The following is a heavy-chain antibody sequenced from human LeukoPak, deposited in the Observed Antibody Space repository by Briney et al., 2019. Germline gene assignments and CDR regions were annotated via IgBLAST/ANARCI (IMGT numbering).Heavy chain of an antibody. CDR1: GYTFTSYY. Sequence: ASVKVSCKASGYTFTSYYMHWVRQAPGQGLEWMGLINPSGGSTSYAQKFQGRVTMTRDTSTSTVYMELSSLRSEDTAVYYCARDLAYYDFWSGYYKGGNFDYWGQGTLVTVSS. V-gene: IGHV1-46*01. D-gene: IGHD3-3*01. CDR3: ARDLAYYDFWSGYYKGGNFDY. CDR2: INPSGGST. J-gene: IGHJ4*02.